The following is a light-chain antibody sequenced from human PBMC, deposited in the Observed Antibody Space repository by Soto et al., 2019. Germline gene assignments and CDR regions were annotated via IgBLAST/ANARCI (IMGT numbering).Light chain of an antibody. CDR1: QSVSNNY. CDR2: GAS. Sequence: EIVLAQSPGTLSLSPGERATLSCRASQSVSNNYLAWYQQKPGQAPRLVIYGASSRATGIPDRVSGSGSGTDFTLTISILEPEDSAVYCCQQYCRSPFTFGQGTKWESK. CDR3: QQYCRSPFT. V-gene: IGKV3-20*01. J-gene: IGKJ2*01.